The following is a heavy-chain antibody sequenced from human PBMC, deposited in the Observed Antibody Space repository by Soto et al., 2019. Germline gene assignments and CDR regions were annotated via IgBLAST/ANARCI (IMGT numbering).Heavy chain of an antibody. CDR1: GGSISSGGYS. D-gene: IGHD2-15*01. J-gene: IGHJ5*02. V-gene: IGHV4-30-2*01. CDR3: ARGGGGSGGSCYSVDWFDP. CDR2: IYHSGST. Sequence: KPSETLSLTCAVSGGSISSGGYSWSWIRQPPGKGLEWIGYIYHSGSTYYNPSLKSRVTISVDRSKNQFSLKLSSVTAADTAVYYCARGGGGSGGSCYSVDWFDPWGQGTLVTVSS.